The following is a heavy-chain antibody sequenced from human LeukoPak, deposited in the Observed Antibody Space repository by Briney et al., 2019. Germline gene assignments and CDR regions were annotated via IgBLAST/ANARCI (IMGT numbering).Heavy chain of an antibody. CDR1: GFTFSSYS. CDR2: IRMDGGEQ. J-gene: IGHJ4*02. V-gene: IGHV3-7*01. Sequence: GGSLRLSCAASGFTFSSYSMNWVRQAPGKGLEWVANIRMDGGEQYYMDSVEGRFTISRDNAKNSLYLQMYSLRPEDTAVYYCARDKGYNSAYWGRGTLVTVSS. D-gene: IGHD5-24*01. CDR3: ARDKGYNSAY.